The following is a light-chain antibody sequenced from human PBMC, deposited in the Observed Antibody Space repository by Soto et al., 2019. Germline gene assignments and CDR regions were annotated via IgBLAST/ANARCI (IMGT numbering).Light chain of an antibody. CDR2: RAS. Sequence: DIQMTQSPSLVSASVGDRVTITCRASQPINNRLAWFQQKPGKAPKSLIYRASYLQSGVPSRFSGSGSGTVFTLAINNLQPEDFGTYYCQHYDSYPLTFGGGTKVEIK. V-gene: IGKV1-16*01. CDR1: QPINNR. CDR3: QHYDSYPLT. J-gene: IGKJ4*01.